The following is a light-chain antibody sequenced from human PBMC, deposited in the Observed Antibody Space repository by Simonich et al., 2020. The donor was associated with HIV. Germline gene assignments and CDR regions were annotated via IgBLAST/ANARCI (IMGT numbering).Light chain of an antibody. J-gene: IGKJ3*01. CDR3: MQALQTPFT. Sequence: DIVMSQSPLSLPVTPGEPASISCRSSQSLLEINGYNYLDWYLQMPGQSTQLLIYLGSKRASGVPDRFSGSGSGTDFTLKISRVESEDVGIYYCMQALQTPFTFGPGTKVDIK. CDR2: LGS. CDR1: QSLLEINGYNY. V-gene: IGKV2-28*01.